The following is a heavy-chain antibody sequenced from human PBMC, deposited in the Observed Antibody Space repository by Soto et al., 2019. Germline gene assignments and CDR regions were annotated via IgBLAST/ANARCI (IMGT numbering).Heavy chain of an antibody. CDR1: GFTFSSCG. CDR3: ARDTLANYDFWSGPNWFDP. D-gene: IGHD3-3*01. J-gene: IGHJ5*02. V-gene: IGHV3-33*01. CDR2: IWYDGSNK. Sequence: GGSLRLSCAASGFTFSSCGMHWVRQAPGKGLEWVAVIWYDGSNKYYADSVKGRFTISRDNSKNTLYLQMNSLRAEDTAVYYCARDTLANYDFWSGPNWFDPWGQGTLVTVSS.